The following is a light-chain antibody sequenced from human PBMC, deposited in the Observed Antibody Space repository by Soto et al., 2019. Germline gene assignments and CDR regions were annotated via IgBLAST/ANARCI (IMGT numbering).Light chain of an antibody. V-gene: IGLV2-23*01. CDR2: EGS. J-gene: IGLJ3*02. Sequence: QSDLTQPASVSGSPGQSITISCTGNSSDVGSYNLVSWYQQQPGNAPKLMIYEGSKRPSGVSNRFFGSESGNTASLTISGLKSADEADYYCCSCARGSTLVFGGGTKLPVL. CDR3: CSCARGSTLV. CDR1: SSDVGSYNL.